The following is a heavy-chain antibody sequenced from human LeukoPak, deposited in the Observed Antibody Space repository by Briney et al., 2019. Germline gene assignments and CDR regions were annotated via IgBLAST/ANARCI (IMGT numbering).Heavy chain of an antibody. CDR1: GYIFTTYY. J-gene: IGHJ3*02. D-gene: IGHD3-10*01. Sequence: ASVKVSCKASGYIFTTYYMHWVRQAPGQGLDWMGTINPSGGSTSYAQKFQGRVTMTRSTSISTAYMELSSLRSEDTAVYYCARGRGFLLWFGELNHDAFDIWGQGTMVTVSS. V-gene: IGHV1-46*01. CDR3: ARGRGFLLWFGELNHDAFDI. CDR2: INPSGGST.